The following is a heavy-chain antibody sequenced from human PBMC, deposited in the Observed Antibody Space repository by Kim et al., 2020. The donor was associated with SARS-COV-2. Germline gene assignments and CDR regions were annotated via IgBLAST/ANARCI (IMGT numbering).Heavy chain of an antibody. V-gene: IGHV3-64D*06. CDR2: ISSNGGST. J-gene: IGHJ3*02. Sequence: GGSLRLSCSASGFTFSSYAMHWVRQAPGKGLEYVSAISSNGGSTYYADSVKGRFTISRDNSKNTLYLQMSSLRAEDTAVYYCVKAGRSSSWYRGAFDIWGQGTMVTVSS. D-gene: IGHD6-13*01. CDR3: VKAGRSSSWYRGAFDI. CDR1: GFTFSSYA.